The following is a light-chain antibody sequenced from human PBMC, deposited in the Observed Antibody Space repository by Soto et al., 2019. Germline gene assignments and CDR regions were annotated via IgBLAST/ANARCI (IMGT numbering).Light chain of an antibody. V-gene: IGKV1-5*01. J-gene: IGKJ2*01. CDR1: QSISSW. Sequence: DIQMTQSPSTLSASVGDRVTITCRASQSISSWLAWYQQKPGTAPKLLIYGSSTLETGVPSRFSGSRSGTEFILTISSLQPDDSATYYCQEYSSYVYTFGQGTKLEIQ. CDR2: GSS. CDR3: QEYSSYVYT.